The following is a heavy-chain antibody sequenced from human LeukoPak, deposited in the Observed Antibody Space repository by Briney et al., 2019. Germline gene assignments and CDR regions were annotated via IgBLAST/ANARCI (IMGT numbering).Heavy chain of an antibody. Sequence: PGGSLRLSCAASGFSFSNYWMNWVRQAPGTGLEWVANIKQDGSEQYYVDSVKGRFTIFRDNAKNSLYLQMNSLRAEDTAVYYCARDGDLYYYFDSWGQGTLVTVSS. V-gene: IGHV3-7*01. CDR3: ARDGDLYYYFDS. D-gene: IGHD2-21*01. CDR1: GFSFSNYW. J-gene: IGHJ4*02. CDR2: IKQDGSEQ.